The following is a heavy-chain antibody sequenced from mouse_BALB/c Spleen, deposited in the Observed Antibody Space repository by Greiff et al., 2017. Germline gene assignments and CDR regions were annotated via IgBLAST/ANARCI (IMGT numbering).Heavy chain of an antibody. CDR3: ARWGGNYDYFDY. Sequence: VQLKESGPELVKPGASVKIPCKASGYTFTDYNMDWVKQSHGKSLEWIGDINPNNGGTIYNQKFKGKATLTVDKSSSTAYMELRSLTSEDTAVYYCARWGGNYDYFDYWGQGTTLTVSS. J-gene: IGHJ2*01. CDR1: GYTFTDYN. V-gene: IGHV1-18*01. CDR2: INPNNGGT. D-gene: IGHD2-1*01.